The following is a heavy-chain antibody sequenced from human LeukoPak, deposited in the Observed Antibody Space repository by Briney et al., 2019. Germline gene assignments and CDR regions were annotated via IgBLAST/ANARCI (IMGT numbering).Heavy chain of an antibody. CDR1: GYTFSSHG. CDR2: IWYDGGKR. CDR3: TRIYGTTPDY. Sequence: GGSLRLSCAASGYTFSSHGLHWVRQAPGKGLEWVAVIWYDGGKRYYADSVKGRSTVSKDNSKNTLYLQMNSLRVEDTAVYYCTRIYGTTPDYWGQGTLVTVSS. V-gene: IGHV3-33*01. D-gene: IGHD1-1*01. J-gene: IGHJ4*02.